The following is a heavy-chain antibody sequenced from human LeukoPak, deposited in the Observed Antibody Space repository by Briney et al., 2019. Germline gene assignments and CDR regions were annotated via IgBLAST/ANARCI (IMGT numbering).Heavy chain of an antibody. J-gene: IGHJ4*02. D-gene: IGHD3-22*01. CDR2: IYYSGST. Sequence: SETLSLTCTVSGDSINSGGYFWSWIRQHPGKGLEWIGYIYYSGSTYYNPSLKSRVTISVDTSKNQFSLKLSSVTAADTAVYYCTRDGPRSSGYPDNWGQGALVTVSS. CDR3: TRDGPRSSGYPDN. CDR1: GDSINSGGYF. V-gene: IGHV4-31*03.